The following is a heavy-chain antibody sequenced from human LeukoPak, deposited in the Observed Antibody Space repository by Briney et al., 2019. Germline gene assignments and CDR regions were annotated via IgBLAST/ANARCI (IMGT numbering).Heavy chain of an antibody. Sequence: GGSLRLSCAASGFTFSSYEMNWVRQAPGKGLEWVSYISSSGSTIYYADSVKGRFTISRDNAKNSLYLQMNSLRAEDTAVYYCARDQGLAYCGGDCFPAYFDYWGQGTLVTVSS. D-gene: IGHD2-21*02. V-gene: IGHV3-48*03. CDR1: GFTFSSYE. J-gene: IGHJ4*02. CDR2: ISSSGSTI. CDR3: ARDQGLAYCGGDCFPAYFDY.